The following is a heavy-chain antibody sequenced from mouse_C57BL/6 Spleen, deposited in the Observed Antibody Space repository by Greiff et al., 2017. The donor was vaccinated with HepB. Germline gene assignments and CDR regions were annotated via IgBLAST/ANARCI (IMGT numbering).Heavy chain of an antibody. J-gene: IGHJ2*01. CDR2: ISSGSSTI. CDR3: ARPLYGSSPFDY. D-gene: IGHD1-1*01. V-gene: IGHV5-17*01. Sequence: EVKLVESGGGLVKPGGSLKLSCAASGFTFSDYGMHWVRQAPEKGLEWVAYISSGSSTIYYADTVKGRFTITRDNATNTLFLQMTSLRSEYTAMYYCARPLYGSSPFDYWGQGTTLTVSS. CDR1: GFTFSDYG.